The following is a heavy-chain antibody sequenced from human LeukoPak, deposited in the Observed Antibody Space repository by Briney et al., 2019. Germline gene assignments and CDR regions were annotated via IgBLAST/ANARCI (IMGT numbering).Heavy chain of an antibody. CDR1: GFTFSSYG. J-gene: IGHJ6*02. Sequence: PGGSLRLSCAASGFTFSSYGMHWVRQAPGKGLGWVSRINSDGSSIRYADSVKGRFTISRDNANNTLSLQMSSLRAEDTAVYYCARDYNYYYGVDVWGQGTTVTVSS. CDR2: INSDGSSI. D-gene: IGHD3-10*01. V-gene: IGHV3-74*01. CDR3: ARDYNYYYGVDV.